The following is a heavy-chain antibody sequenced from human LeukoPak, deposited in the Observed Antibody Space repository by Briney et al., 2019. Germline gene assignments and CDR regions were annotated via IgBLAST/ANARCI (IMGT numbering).Heavy chain of an antibody. D-gene: IGHD2/OR15-2a*01. CDR3: RIGHYGSN. CDR1: GFTFSSYW. J-gene: IGHJ4*02. Sequence: GGSLRLSCAASGFTFSSYWMSWVRQAPGKGLEWVANIKGDGSEKNYVDSARGRFTISRDNAKNSVFLQMNSLRAEDTAVYYCRIGHYGSNWGQGALVTVSS. V-gene: IGHV3-7*01. CDR2: IKGDGSEK.